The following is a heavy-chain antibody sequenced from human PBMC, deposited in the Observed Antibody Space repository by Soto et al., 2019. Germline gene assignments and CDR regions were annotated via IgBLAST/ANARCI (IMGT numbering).Heavy chain of an antibody. CDR2: ISGTGSTT. CDR1: GFTLKTYG. Sequence: DEHLVQSGGGLGQPGGSLRLSCAGSGFTLKTYGMNWVRRAPGKGLEWIAFISGTGSTTYYADSVQGRFIVSRDNSNNSLHLQVNSLRSDDTAVYYCAREGCTSASCYSYIRAFDVWGQGTEVSVSS. J-gene: IGHJ3*01. V-gene: IGHV3-48*01. CDR3: AREGCTSASCYSYIRAFDV. D-gene: IGHD2-21*02.